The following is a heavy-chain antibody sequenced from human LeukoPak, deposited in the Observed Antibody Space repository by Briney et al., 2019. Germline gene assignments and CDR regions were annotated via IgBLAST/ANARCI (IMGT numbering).Heavy chain of an antibody. J-gene: IGHJ6*02. Sequence: GGSLRLSCAASGFTFSIHAMHWVRQAPGKGLEWVAVVSYDGSKRYYADSVKGRFTISRDNSENTLYLQMNSLRAEDTAVYYCARALYWYGSGSPYGLDVWGQGTTVTVSS. D-gene: IGHD3-10*01. CDR2: VSYDGSKR. CDR1: GFTFSIHA. V-gene: IGHV3-30-3*01. CDR3: ARALYWYGSGSPYGLDV.